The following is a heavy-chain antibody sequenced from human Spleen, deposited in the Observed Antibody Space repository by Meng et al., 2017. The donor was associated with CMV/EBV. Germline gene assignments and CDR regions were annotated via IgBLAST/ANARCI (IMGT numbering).Heavy chain of an antibody. V-gene: IGHV4-38-2*02. CDR2: IYHSGST. CDR3: ARFVVSYGMDV. D-gene: IGHD2-15*01. Sequence: GSLRLSCTVSGYSISSGYCWGWIRQPPGKGLEWIGSIYHSGSTYYNPSLKSRVTISVDTSKNQFSLKLSSVTAADTAVYYCARFVVSYGMDVWGQGTTVTVSS. J-gene: IGHJ6*02. CDR1: GYSISSGYC.